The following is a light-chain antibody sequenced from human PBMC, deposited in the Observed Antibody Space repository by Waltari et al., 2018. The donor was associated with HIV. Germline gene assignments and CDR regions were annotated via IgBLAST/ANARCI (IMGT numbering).Light chain of an antibody. CDR2: LEGGGGY. J-gene: IGLJ3*02. Sequence: QPVLTQSSSASASLGPSVKLPCTLTSGHSRNIIARHHQQPGKAPRYLMKLEGGGGYNKGSGVPDRFSGSSSGADRYLTISNLQFEDEADYYCETWDSSTWVFGGGTKVTVL. V-gene: IGLV4-60*02. CDR1: SGHSRNI. CDR3: ETWDSSTWV.